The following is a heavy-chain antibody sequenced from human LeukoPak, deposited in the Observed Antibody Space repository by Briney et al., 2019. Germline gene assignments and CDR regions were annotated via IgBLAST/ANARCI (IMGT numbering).Heavy chain of an antibody. V-gene: IGHV3-21*01. J-gene: IGHJ4*02. CDR3: ARDLDYYDSSGYY. CDR2: ISSSSSYI. CDR1: GFTFSSYS. D-gene: IGHD3-22*01. Sequence: GGSLRLSCAASGFTFSSYSMNWVRQAPGKGLEWASSISSSSSYIYYADSVKGRFTISRDNAKNSLYLQMNSLRAEDTAVYYCARDLDYYDSSGYYWGQGTLVTVSS.